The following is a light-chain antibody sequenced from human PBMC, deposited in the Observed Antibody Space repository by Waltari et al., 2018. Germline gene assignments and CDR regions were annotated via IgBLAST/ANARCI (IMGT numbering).Light chain of an antibody. CDR3: QQYANLPLT. J-gene: IGKJ4*01. CDR1: QDIREN. CDR2: DAS. Sequence: DTQMTQSPSSLSASVGDRVTITCQASQDIRENLNWFQQKPGKAPQVLIFDASRSQAVVPSMCSGSGSGTDFAFTISSLQPEDIGTYYCQQYANLPLTFGGGTRVEL. V-gene: IGKV1-33*01.